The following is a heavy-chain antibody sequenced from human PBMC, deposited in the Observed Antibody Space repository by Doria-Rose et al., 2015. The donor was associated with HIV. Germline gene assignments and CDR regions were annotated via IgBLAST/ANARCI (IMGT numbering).Heavy chain of an antibody. CDR2: IFSDDER. CDR3: ARIKSSRWYHKYYFDF. CDR1: GVSLSSPGMG. V-gene: IGHV2-26*01. Sequence: QITLKESGPVLVKPTETLTLTCTVSGVSLSSPGMGVSWIRQPPGKALEWLANIFSDDERCYNTSLKSRLTISRGTSKSQVVLTMTDMDPVDTATYYCARIKSSRWYHKYYFDFWGQGTLVIVSA. J-gene: IGHJ4*02. D-gene: IGHD6-13*01.